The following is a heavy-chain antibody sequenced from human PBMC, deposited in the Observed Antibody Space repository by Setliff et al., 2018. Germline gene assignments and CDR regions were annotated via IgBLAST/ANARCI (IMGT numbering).Heavy chain of an antibody. J-gene: IGHJ4*02. D-gene: IGHD2-2*03. Sequence: ASVKVSCKASGNTFTGYYIHWLRQAPGQGLEWMGCINPNSGDTTFAQKFQGRVTITRDTSNSTDYMDLSRLTSDDTAVYYCARGPVDFVVVPAAAVFDFWGQGTLVTVSS. CDR2: INPNSGDT. CDR1: GNTFTGYY. V-gene: IGHV1-2*02. CDR3: ARGPVDFVVVPAAAVFDF.